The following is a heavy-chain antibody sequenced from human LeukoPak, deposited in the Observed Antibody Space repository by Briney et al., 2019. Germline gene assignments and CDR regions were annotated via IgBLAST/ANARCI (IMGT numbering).Heavy chain of an antibody. CDR2: IYYSGST. V-gene: IGHV4-59*01. Sequence: SETLSPTCTVSGGSSSSYYWSWIRQPPGKGLEWIGYIYYSGSTNYNPSLKSRVTISVDTSKNQFSLKLSSVTAADTAVYYCARDLMGYYYYMDVWGKGTTDTVSS. J-gene: IGHJ6*03. D-gene: IGHD1-26*01. CDR1: GGSSSSYY. CDR3: ARDLMGYYYYMDV.